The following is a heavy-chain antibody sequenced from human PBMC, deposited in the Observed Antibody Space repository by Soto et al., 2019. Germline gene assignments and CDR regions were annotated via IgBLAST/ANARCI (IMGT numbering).Heavy chain of an antibody. CDR3: TSWLINGNYNYDY. V-gene: IGHV3-15*01. D-gene: IGHD1-1*01. J-gene: IGHJ4*02. CDR1: GFTFSNVW. Sequence: PGGSLRLSCAAAGFTFSNVWMSWVRQAPGKGLEWVGRIKGETDGGTTDYAAAVKGRITISRDHSKDTLYLQMNSLKTEDTAVYYCTSWLINGNYNYDYWGQGTPVTVPS. CDR2: IKGETDGGTT.